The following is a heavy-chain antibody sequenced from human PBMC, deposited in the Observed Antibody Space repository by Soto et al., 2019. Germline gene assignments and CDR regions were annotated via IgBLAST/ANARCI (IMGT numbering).Heavy chain of an antibody. V-gene: IGHV6-1*01. CDR3: ARDKTSSGWANYYYYGMDV. J-gene: IGHJ6*02. D-gene: IGHD6-19*01. CDR1: GDSVSRNSAA. CDR2: TYYRSKWYN. Sequence: SQPLSLTCAISGDSVSRNSAAWNWIRQSPSRGLELLGRTYYRSKWYNDYAVSVKSRITINPDTSKNQFSLQLNSVTPEDTAVYYCARDKTSSGWANYYYYGMDVWGQGTTVTVSS.